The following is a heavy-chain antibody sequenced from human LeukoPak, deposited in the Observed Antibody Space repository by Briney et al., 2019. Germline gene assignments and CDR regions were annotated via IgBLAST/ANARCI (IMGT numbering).Heavy chain of an antibody. V-gene: IGHV3-11*04. Sequence: GGSLRLSCAASGFTFSDYYMSWIRQAPGKGLECVSYISSSGSTIYYADSVKGRFTISRDNAKNSLYLQMNSLRAEDTAVYYCARGRVNNYNAFDIWGQGTMVTVSS. CDR3: ARGRVNNYNAFDI. J-gene: IGHJ3*02. CDR2: ISSSGSTI. CDR1: GFTFSDYY. D-gene: IGHD1/OR15-1a*01.